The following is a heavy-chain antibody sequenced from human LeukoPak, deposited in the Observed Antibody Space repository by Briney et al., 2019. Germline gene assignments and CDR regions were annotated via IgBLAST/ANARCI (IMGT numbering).Heavy chain of an antibody. CDR2: IYYSGST. CDR1: GGSISSYY. V-gene: IGHV4-39*01. CDR3: ARMSPRLRTLTVTTSKGFDY. D-gene: IGHD4-17*01. J-gene: IGHJ4*02. Sequence: SETLSLTCTVSGGSISSYYWGWIRQPPGKGLEWIGSIYYSGSTYYNPSLKSRVTISVDTSKNQFSLKLSSVTAADTAVYYCARMSPRLRTLTVTTSKGFDYWGQGTLVTVSS.